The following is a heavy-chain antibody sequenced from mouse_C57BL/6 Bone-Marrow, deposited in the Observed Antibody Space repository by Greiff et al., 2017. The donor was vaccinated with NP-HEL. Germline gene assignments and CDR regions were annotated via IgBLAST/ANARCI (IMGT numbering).Heavy chain of an antibody. J-gene: IGHJ1*03. D-gene: IGHD1-3*01. Sequence: EVMLVESGGGLVQSGRSLRLSCATSGFTFSDFYMEWVRQAPGKGLEWIAASRNKANDYTTEYSASVKGRFIVSRDTSQSILYLQMNALRAEDTAIYYCARDITGNFDVWGTGTTVTVSS. CDR2: SRNKANDYTT. V-gene: IGHV7-1*01. CDR1: GFTFSDFY. CDR3: ARDITGNFDV.